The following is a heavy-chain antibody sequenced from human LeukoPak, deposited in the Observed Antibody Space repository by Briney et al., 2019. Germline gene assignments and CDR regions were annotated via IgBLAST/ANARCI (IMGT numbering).Heavy chain of an antibody. CDR1: GLLFSPSG. J-gene: IGHJ4*02. Sequence: GGSLRLSCAASGLLFSPSGMHWVPHAPGKGLEWVSATSGSGGNTYYADSVKGRFTISRDNYKNTLYLQMNSLRAEDTAVYYCAKDRVVATIPYYFDCGGQGTRVTVSS. V-gene: IGHV3-23*01. CDR2: TSGSGGNT. CDR3: AKDRVVATIPYYFDC. D-gene: IGHD5-12*01.